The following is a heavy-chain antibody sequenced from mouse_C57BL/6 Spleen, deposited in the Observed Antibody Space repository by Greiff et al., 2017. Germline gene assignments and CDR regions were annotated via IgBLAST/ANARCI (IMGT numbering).Heavy chain of an antibody. CDR2: IFPGSGST. D-gene: IGHD2-5*01. CDR1: GYTFTGSW. Sequence: QVQLQQSGAELMKPGASVKLSCKATGYTFTGSWIEWVKQRPGHGLEWIGEIFPGSGSTNYNEKFKGKATFTADTSSNTAYMQLSSLTTEDDSIDYCGSAYYSNALYSMDYWGQGTPVTVSS. V-gene: IGHV1-9*01. CDR3: GSAYYSNALYSMDY. J-gene: IGHJ4*01.